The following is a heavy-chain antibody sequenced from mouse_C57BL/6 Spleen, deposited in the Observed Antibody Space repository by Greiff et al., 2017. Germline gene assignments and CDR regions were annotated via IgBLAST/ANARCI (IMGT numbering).Heavy chain of an antibody. Sequence: VQLKQSGPVLVKPGASVKMSCKASGYTFTDYYLNWVKQSHGKSLEWIGVINPYNGGPSYNQKFKGKATLTVAKSSSTAYMSHNTLTSEDSAVYSCATRDYYGGSSAAMDYWGQGTSVTVSS. CDR3: ATRDYYGGSSAAMDY. CDR2: INPYNGGP. CDR1: GYTFTDYY. V-gene: IGHV1-19*01. J-gene: IGHJ4*01. D-gene: IGHD1-1*01.